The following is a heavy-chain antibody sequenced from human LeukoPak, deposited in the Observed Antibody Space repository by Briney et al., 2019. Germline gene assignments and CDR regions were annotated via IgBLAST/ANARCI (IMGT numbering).Heavy chain of an antibody. CDR3: ARGRGWSPRSLFLDY. D-gene: IGHD6-19*01. V-gene: IGHV4-34*01. CDR1: GGSFSGYY. CDR2: INHSGST. J-gene: IGHJ4*02. Sequence: SETLSLTCAVYGGSFSGYYWSWIRQPSGKGLEWIGEINHSGSTNYNPSLKSRVTISVDTSKNQFSLKLSSVTAADTAVYYCARGRGWSPRSLFLDYWGQGTLVTVSS.